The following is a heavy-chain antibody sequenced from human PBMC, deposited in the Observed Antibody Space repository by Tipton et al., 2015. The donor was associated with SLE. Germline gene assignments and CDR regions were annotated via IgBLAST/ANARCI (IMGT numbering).Heavy chain of an antibody. V-gene: IGHV4-31*03. CDR2: IYYSGST. J-gene: IGHJ4*02. D-gene: IGHD3-10*01. Sequence: LSLTCTVSGGSISTGGYYWSWIRQNSGKGLEWLGYIYYSGSTYYNPSLQSRVSMSVDTSKNQFSLNLSSVTAADTAVYYCVRDRGVTGYFDYWGQGLLVTVSS. CDR1: GGSISTGGYY. CDR3: VRDRGVTGYFDY.